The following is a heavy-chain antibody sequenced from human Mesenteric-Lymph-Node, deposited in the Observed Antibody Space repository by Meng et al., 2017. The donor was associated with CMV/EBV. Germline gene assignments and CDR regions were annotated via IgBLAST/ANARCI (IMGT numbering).Heavy chain of an antibody. J-gene: IGHJ5*02. CDR1: GGTFSSYT. CDR2: IIPILGIA. CDR3: AGVIAAAGSRWFDP. Sequence: QVQLVQSGAEVKKPGSPVKVSCKASGGTFSSYTISWVRQAPGQGLEWMGRIIPILGIANYAQKFQGRVTITADKSTSAAYMELSSLRSEDTALYYSAGVIAAAGSRWFDPWGQGTLVTVSS. V-gene: IGHV1-69*02. D-gene: IGHD6-13*01.